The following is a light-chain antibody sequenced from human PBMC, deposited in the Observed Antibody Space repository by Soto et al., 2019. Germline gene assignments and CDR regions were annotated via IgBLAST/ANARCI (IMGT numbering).Light chain of an antibody. CDR3: SSYTSSSTPYV. V-gene: IGLV2-14*01. CDR1: SSDVGGYNY. J-gene: IGLJ3*02. Sequence: QSALTQPASVSGSPGQSITISCTGTSSDVGGYNYVSWYQQHPGKAPKLMIYDVSNRPSGVSIRFSGSKSGNTASLTISGLQAEDEADYYCSSYTSSSTPYVFGGGTKLTVL. CDR2: DVS.